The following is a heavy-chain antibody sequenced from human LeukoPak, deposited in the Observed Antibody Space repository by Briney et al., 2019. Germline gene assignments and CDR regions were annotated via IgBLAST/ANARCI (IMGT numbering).Heavy chain of an antibody. CDR3: AKAGYGGGSRTTYGDY. V-gene: IGHV3-21*01. J-gene: IGHJ4*02. Sequence: GGSLRLSCAASGFTFSSYSMNWVRQAPGKGLEWVSSISSSISYIYYADSVKGRFTISRDNAKNSLHLQMNSLRPEDTAVYYCAKAGYGGGSRTTYGDYWGQGTLVTVSS. CDR2: ISSSISYI. D-gene: IGHD6-19*01. CDR1: GFTFSSYS.